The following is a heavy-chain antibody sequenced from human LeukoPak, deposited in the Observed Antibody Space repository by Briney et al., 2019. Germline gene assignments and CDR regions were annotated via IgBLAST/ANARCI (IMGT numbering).Heavy chain of an antibody. CDR1: GYPFTAYY. D-gene: IGHD3-16*02. J-gene: IGHJ6*03. V-gene: IGHV1-2*02. CDR3: ARDPHDYVWENFRRGNYYYYYYMDV. Sequence: GASVKVSCKTSGYPFTAYYLHWVRQAPGQGLEWLGWINPNSGGTNYAPKFQGRVTITKDTSISTVYMQLMNLRSDDTAVYYCARDPHDYVWENFRRGNYYYYYYMDVWGKGTTLTVSS. CDR2: INPNSGGT.